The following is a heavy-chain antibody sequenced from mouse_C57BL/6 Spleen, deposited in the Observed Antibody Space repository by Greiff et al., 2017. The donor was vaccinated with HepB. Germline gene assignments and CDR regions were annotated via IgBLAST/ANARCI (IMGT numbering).Heavy chain of an antibody. J-gene: IGHJ2*01. CDR1: GYTFTSYW. Sequence: QVQLQQPGAELVKPGASVKLSCKASGYTFTSYWMQWVKQRPGQGLEWIGEIDPSDSYTNYNQKFKGKATLTVDTSSSTAYMQLSSLPSEDSAVYYCASPRYCSSRENYWGQGTTLTVSS. CDR3: ASPRYCSSRENY. D-gene: IGHD1-1*01. V-gene: IGHV1-50*01. CDR2: IDPSDSYT.